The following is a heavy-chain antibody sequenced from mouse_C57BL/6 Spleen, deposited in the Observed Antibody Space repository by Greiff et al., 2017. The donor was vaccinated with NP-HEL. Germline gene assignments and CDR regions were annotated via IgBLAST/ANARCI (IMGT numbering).Heavy chain of an antibody. J-gene: IGHJ2*01. CDR3: ARWALGSSGYHFDY. CDR2: IYPGSGST. V-gene: IGHV1-55*01. D-gene: IGHD3-2*02. CDR1: GYTFTSYW. Sequence: VQLQQSGAELVKPGASVKMSCKASGYTFTSYWITWVKQRPGQGLEWIGDIYPGSGSTNYNEKFKSKATLTVDTSSSTAYMQLSSLTSEDSAVYYCARWALGSSGYHFDYWGQGTTLTVSS.